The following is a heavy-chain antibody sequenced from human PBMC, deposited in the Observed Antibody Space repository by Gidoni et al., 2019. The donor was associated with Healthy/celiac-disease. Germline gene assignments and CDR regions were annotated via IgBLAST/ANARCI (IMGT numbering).Heavy chain of an antibody. CDR3: ARARIAARHFYYGMDV. Sequence: QVQLQESGPGLVKPSETLSLTCTVSGGSISSYYWSWIRQPPGKGLEWIGYIYYSGSTNYNPSLKSRVTISVDTSKNQFSLKLSSVTAADTAVYYCARARIAARHFYYGMDVWGQGTTVTVSS. D-gene: IGHD6-6*01. CDR2: IYYSGST. CDR1: GGSISSYY. V-gene: IGHV4-59*01. J-gene: IGHJ6*02.